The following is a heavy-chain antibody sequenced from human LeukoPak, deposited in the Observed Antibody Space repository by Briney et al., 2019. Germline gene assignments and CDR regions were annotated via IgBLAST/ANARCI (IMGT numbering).Heavy chain of an antibody. CDR3: ARAPGTTFDY. CDR1: GGSFSGYY. D-gene: IGHD4-17*01. Sequence: PSETLSLTCAVYGGSFSGYYWSWIRQPPGRGLEWIGEINQSGSANLNPSLKSRVIISVDTSKNQFSLKLSSMTAADTAVYYCARAPGTTFDYWGHGNMVTVSS. CDR2: INQSGSA. V-gene: IGHV4-34*01. J-gene: IGHJ4*01.